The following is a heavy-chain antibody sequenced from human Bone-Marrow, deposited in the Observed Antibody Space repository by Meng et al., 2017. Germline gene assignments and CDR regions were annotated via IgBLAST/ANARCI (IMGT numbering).Heavy chain of an antibody. D-gene: IGHD5-24*01. J-gene: IGHJ6*02. CDR3: ARETTVEMAYIGYYYYGMDV. Sequence: ASVKVSCKPSGYNFPDYYIHWVRRAPGQGLEWMGRINPKSGDTHYAQKFQARVTMTTDTSTSTAYMELRSLRSDDTAVYYCARETTVEMAYIGYYYYGMDVWGQGTTVTVS. CDR2: INPKSGDT. CDR1: GYNFPDYY. V-gene: IGHV1-2*06.